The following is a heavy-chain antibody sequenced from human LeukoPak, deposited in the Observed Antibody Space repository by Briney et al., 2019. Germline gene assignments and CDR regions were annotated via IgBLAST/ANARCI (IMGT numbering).Heavy chain of an antibody. CDR1: GFTFSSYS. CDR3: ASESAPDSSGYYYENY. J-gene: IGHJ4*02. Sequence: GGSLRLSCAASGFTFSSYSMNWVRQAPGKGLEWVSSISSSSSYIYYADSVKGPFTISRDNAKNSLYLQMNSLRAEDTAVYYCASESAPDSSGYYYENYWGQGTLVTVSS. V-gene: IGHV3-21*01. CDR2: ISSSSSYI. D-gene: IGHD3-22*01.